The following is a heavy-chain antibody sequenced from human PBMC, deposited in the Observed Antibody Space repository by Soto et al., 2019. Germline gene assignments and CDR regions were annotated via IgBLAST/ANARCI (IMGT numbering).Heavy chain of an antibody. CDR3: ASGCSSTSCYDYYYGMDV. V-gene: IGHV1-3*01. CDR1: GYTFTSYA. J-gene: IGHJ6*02. Sequence: ASLKVSCKASGYTFTSYAMHWVRQAPGQRLEWMGWINAGNGNTKYSQKFQGRVTITRDTSASTAYMELSSLRSEDTAVYYCASGCSSTSCYDYYYGMDVWGQGTTVTVS. D-gene: IGHD2-2*01. CDR2: INAGNGNT.